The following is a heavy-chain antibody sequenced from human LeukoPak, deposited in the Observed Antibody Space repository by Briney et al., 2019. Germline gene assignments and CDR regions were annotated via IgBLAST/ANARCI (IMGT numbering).Heavy chain of an antibody. CDR2: FKSKTDGGMI. Sequence: GGSLRLSCAASGFTFINAWMSWVRQAPGKGLEWVGRFKSKTDGGMIDYAAPVKGRFTISRDDSKNTLYLQMDSLKTEDTAVYFCTTDSGNDPFDYWGQGTLVTVSS. D-gene: IGHD5-12*01. J-gene: IGHJ4*02. CDR3: TTDSGNDPFDY. CDR1: GFTFINAW. V-gene: IGHV3-15*01.